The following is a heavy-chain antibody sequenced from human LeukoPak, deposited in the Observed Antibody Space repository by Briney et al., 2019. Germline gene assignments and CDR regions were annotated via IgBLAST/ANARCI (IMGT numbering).Heavy chain of an antibody. CDR2: TNHESGST. CDR3: ARGRQRGINWYFDL. CDR1: GYTFTPRD. D-gene: IGHD3-10*01. J-gene: IGHJ2*01. Sequence: ASVKVSLKCSGYTFTPRDFSWVRPAAGQGLEWVGWTNHESGSTAYAQKVQGSVTFTRNTSKTTAYLDLTNLRYEATAMYYCARGRQRGINWYFDLWGRGTQVTVAS. V-gene: IGHV1-8*03.